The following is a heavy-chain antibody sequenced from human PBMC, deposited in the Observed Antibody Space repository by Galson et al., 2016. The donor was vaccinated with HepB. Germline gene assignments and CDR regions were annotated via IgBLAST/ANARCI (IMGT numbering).Heavy chain of an antibody. V-gene: IGHV3-23*01. CDR3: VKSPLPGIAVAFPDF. D-gene: IGHD6-19*01. J-gene: IGHJ4*02. Sequence: SLRLSCAASGFTLSNYALSWVCQAPGKGLDWVSAISASADSAYYADSVNGRFTISRDNSKQMLYLQMNNLRVEDTAIYYCVKSPLPGIAVAFPDFWGQGTLVTVSS. CDR2: ISASADSA. CDR1: GFTLSNYA.